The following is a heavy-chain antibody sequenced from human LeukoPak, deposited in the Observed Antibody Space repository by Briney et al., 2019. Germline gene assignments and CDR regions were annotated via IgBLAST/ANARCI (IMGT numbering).Heavy chain of an antibody. J-gene: IGHJ4*02. D-gene: IGHD3-10*01. V-gene: IGHV3-53*01. Sequence: GGSLRLSCAASGFTVSNSYMIWVRQAPGKGLEWVSVIYSGGLTYYADSVNGRFTISRDNSKNTLYLEMNSLRAEDTAMYYCARDPHYYGSGSYSHWGQGTLVTVSS. CDR3: ARDPHYYGSGSYSH. CDR1: GFTVSNSY. CDR2: IYSGGLT.